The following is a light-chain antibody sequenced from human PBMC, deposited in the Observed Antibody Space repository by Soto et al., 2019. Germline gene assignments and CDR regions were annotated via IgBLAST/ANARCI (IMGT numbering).Light chain of an antibody. Sequence: EVVMTQSPVTLSVSPGESATLSCRASQGVRNNLAWYQQRPGQAPRLLIYGASTRAAGIPARFSGSGSETEFTLTIRRLQSEDFAVYYCHQYNQWPLWTFGQGTKVEI. V-gene: IGKV3-15*01. CDR3: HQYNQWPLWT. J-gene: IGKJ1*01. CDR1: QGVRNN. CDR2: GAS.